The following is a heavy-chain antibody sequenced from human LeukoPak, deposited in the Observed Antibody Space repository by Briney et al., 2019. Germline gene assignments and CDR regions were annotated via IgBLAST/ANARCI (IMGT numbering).Heavy chain of an antibody. CDR2: TSYDGSNK. CDR1: GFTFSSYA. V-gene: IGHV3-30*04. Sequence: GGSLRLSCAASGFTFSSYAMHWVRQAPGKGLEWVAVTSYDGSNKYYADSVKGRFTISRDNSKNTLYLQMNSLRAEDTAVYYCARSRGVGATSGNFDYWGQGTLVTVSS. CDR3: ARSRGVGATSGNFDY. J-gene: IGHJ4*02. D-gene: IGHD1-26*01.